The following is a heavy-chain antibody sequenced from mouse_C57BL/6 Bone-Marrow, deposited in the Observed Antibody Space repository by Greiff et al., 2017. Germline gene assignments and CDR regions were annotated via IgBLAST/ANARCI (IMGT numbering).Heavy chain of an antibody. CDR2: IRNKANNHAT. CDR3: TRLLYGRSPWFAY. Sequence: EVQGVESGGGLVQPGGSMKLSCAASGFTFSDAWMDWVRQSPEKGLEWVAEIRNKANNHATYYAESVKGRFTISRDDSKSSVYLQMNSLRAEDTGIYYCTRLLYGRSPWFAYWGQGTLVTVSA. V-gene: IGHV6-6*01. J-gene: IGHJ3*01. CDR1: GFTFSDAW. D-gene: IGHD2-14*01.